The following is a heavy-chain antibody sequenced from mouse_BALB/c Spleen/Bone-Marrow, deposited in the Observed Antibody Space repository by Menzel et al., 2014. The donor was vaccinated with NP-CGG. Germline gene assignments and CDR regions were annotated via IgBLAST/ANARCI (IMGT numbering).Heavy chain of an antibody. J-gene: IGHJ4*01. Sequence: VKLQESGPGLVAPSQSLSITCTVSGFSLTGYGVSWVRQPPGKGLEWLGMIWGDGSTDYNSALKSRLSISKDNSKSQVFLKVNSLQTEDTARYYCARDSFLITGALDYWGQGTSVTVSS. CDR2: IWGDGST. CDR3: ARDSFLITGALDY. D-gene: IGHD2-4*01. V-gene: IGHV2-6-7*01. CDR1: GFSLTGYG.